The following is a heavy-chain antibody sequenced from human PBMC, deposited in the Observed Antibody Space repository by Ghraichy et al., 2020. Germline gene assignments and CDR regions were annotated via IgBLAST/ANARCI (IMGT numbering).Heavy chain of an antibody. D-gene: IGHD3-3*01. V-gene: IGHV4-39*01. Sequence: SETLSLTCTVSGGSISSSSYYWGWIRQPPGKGLEWIGSIYYSGSTYYNPSLKSRVTISVDTSKNQFSLKLSSVTAADTAVYYCARLPTYYDFWSGYYTDFDYWGQGTLVTVSS. CDR2: IYYSGST. J-gene: IGHJ4*02. CDR1: GGSISSSSYY. CDR3: ARLPTYYDFWSGYYTDFDY.